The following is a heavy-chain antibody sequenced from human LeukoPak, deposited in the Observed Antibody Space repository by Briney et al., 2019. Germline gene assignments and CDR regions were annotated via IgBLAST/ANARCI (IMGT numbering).Heavy chain of an antibody. CDR3: ARSPYVWGSYRFYFDY. V-gene: IGHV4-39*07. CDR2: IYYSGST. CDR1: GGSISSSSYY. D-gene: IGHD3-16*02. J-gene: IGHJ4*02. Sequence: PSETLSLTCTVSGGSISSSSYYWGWIRQPPGKGLEWIGSIYYSGSTYYNPSLKSRVTISVDTSKNQFSLKLSSVTAADTAVYYCARSPYVWGSYRFYFDYWGQGTLVTVSS.